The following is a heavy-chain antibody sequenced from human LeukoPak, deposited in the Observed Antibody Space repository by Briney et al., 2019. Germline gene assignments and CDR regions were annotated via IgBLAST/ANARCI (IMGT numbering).Heavy chain of an antibody. Sequence: GGSLRLSCVGTGFTFSTYRMNWVRQAPGKGLEWVSSISSSSSYIYYADSVKGRVTVSRDNAKNSLYLQMNSLRVEDTAVYYCARDKDVYFDYWGQGTLVTVSS. J-gene: IGHJ4*02. CDR1: GFTFSTYR. CDR2: ISSSSSYI. CDR3: ARDKDVYFDY. V-gene: IGHV3-21*01.